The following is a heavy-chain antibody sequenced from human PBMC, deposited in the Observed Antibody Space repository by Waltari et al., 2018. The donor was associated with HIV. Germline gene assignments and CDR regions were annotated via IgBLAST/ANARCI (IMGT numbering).Heavy chain of an antibody. J-gene: IGHJ6*02. CDR3: TRHRGAILLSSGRDGLDV. V-gene: IGHV3-11*01. Sequence: QVQLLESGGGLVKPGGSLRLSCAASGFSRRGYYMRLIHQTPGKGLEWFSSIIPRVGSIDYAGSVRARFTISRDNAEDSLHLQMHSLRAENTAVYYCTRHRGAILLSSGRDGLDVWGQGTTVTVSS. D-gene: IGHD3-10*01. CDR2: IIPRVGSI. CDR1: GFSRRGYY.